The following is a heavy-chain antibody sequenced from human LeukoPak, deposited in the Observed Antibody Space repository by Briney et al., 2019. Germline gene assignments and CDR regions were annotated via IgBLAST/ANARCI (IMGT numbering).Heavy chain of an antibody. V-gene: IGHV3-7*01. J-gene: IGHJ4*02. CDR1: GFTFSNYW. D-gene: IGHD3-9*01. Sequence: GGSLRLSCAASGFTFSNYWVSWVRQAPGKGLEWVANIKQDGSEQYYVDSVEGRFTISRDNAKNSLFLQMNSLRAEDTAVYYCARGADSGYSSDNWGQGTVVSVSS. CDR2: IKQDGSEQ. CDR3: ARGADSGYSSDN.